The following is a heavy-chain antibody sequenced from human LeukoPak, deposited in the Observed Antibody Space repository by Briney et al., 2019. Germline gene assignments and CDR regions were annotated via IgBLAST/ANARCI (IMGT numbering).Heavy chain of an antibody. Sequence: GASMKVSCKTSGYTFTDYYIHWARQAPGQGLEWMGWINPESGGTSYAQHFQGRVTMTRDTSISTAYMDLGRLKSDDTAVYYCARDRSRGYSYGLESLYWGQGTLVTVSS. CDR3: ARDRSRGYSYGLESLY. V-gene: IGHV1-2*02. D-gene: IGHD5-18*01. CDR1: GYTFTDYY. J-gene: IGHJ4*02. CDR2: INPESGGT.